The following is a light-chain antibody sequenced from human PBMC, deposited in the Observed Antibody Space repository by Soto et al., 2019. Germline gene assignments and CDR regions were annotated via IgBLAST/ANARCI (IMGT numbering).Light chain of an antibody. Sequence: EIVLTQSPATLSLSPGERATLSCRASQSVSSYLAWYQQKPGQAPRLLIYDASNRATGIPARFSGSGSGTDCTRTISSREPEDFAVYYCQQRSNWLTFGGGAKVEIK. J-gene: IGKJ4*01. CDR1: QSVSSY. CDR2: DAS. V-gene: IGKV3-11*01. CDR3: QQRSNWLT.